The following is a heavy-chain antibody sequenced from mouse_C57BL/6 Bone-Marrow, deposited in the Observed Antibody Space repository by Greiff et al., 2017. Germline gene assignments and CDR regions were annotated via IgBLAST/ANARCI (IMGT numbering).Heavy chain of an antibody. D-gene: IGHD1-1*01. Sequence: EVQGVESGGGLVQPGGSLKLSCAASGFTLSDYYMYWVRQTPEKRLEWVAYISNGGGSTYYPDTVKGRFTISRDNAKNTLYLQMGSLKADDTAMYYCARQIYYGSSSYYYAMDYWGQGNSVTVSS. CDR2: ISNGGGST. CDR3: ARQIYYGSSSYYYAMDY. V-gene: IGHV5-12*01. J-gene: IGHJ4*01. CDR1: GFTLSDYY.